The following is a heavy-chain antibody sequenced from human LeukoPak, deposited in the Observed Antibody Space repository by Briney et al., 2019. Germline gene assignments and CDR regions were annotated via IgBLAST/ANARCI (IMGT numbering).Heavy chain of an antibody. J-gene: IGHJ6*02. Sequence: APVKVSCKASGYTFTGYYMHWVRQAPGQGLGWMGWINPNSGGTNYAQKFQGRVTMTRDTSISTAYMELSRLRSDDTAVYYCARDFSGDYDFWSGSYIYYYGMDVWGQGTTVTVSS. D-gene: IGHD3-3*01. CDR3: ARDFSGDYDFWSGSYIYYYGMDV. CDR1: GYTFTGYY. CDR2: INPNSGGT. V-gene: IGHV1-2*02.